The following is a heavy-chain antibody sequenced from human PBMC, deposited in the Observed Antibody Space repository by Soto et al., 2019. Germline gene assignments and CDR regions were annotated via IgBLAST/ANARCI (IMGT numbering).Heavy chain of an antibody. CDR3: ARVSGTKREGFFDY. D-gene: IGHD1-7*01. Sequence: QVQLQESGPGLVRPSQTLSLTCTVSGGSISSGDDYCSWIRQPPGKGLEWIGYIYYSGNTYYNPSLKSRVTISGATSMNQCSLELSSVTAADPAVYYCARVSGTKREGFFDYWGQGTLVTVSS. J-gene: IGHJ4*02. CDR1: GGSISSGDDY. CDR2: IYYSGNT. V-gene: IGHV4-30-4*01.